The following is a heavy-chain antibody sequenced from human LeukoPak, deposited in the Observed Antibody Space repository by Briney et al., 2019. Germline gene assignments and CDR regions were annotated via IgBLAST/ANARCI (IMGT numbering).Heavy chain of an antibody. CDR2: IYYSGNS. Sequence: SETLSLTCTVSGGSISSGGYYWSWIRQHPGKGLEWIGYIYYSGNSNYNPSLKSRVTISVDTSKNQFSLKLRSVTAADTAVYYCARFGSLREPIHDDWGQGTLVTVSS. CDR3: ARFGSLREPIHDD. CDR1: GGSISSGGYY. J-gene: IGHJ4*02. V-gene: IGHV4-61*08. D-gene: IGHD3-16*01.